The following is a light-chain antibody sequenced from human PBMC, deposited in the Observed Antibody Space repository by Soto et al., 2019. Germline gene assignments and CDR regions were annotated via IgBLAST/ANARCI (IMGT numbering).Light chain of an antibody. CDR1: QGVGSSY. CDR2: GTS. V-gene: IGKV3-20*01. CDR3: QQYGSSLMYT. Sequence: EIVLTQSPGTLSLSPGERATLSCRASQGVGSSYLAWYQQIPGQAPRLLIYGTSSRATAIPDRFSGSGSGTHFTLTISRLEPEDFAVYYCQQYGSSLMYTFGQGTKLEIK. J-gene: IGKJ2*01.